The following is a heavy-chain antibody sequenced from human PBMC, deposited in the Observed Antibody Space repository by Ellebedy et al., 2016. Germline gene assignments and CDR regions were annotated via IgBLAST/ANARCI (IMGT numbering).Heavy chain of an antibody. V-gene: IGHV3-7*03. CDR1: GFTFSNYW. Sequence: GGSLRLSCAASGFTFSNYWMSWVRQAPGKGLEWVANIKRDGSDTYYVDSVKGRFTISRDNAKNSLYLQMNSLKTEDTGVYYCVGEVPATSLSYWGQGTLVTVSS. D-gene: IGHD2-2*01. CDR3: VGEVPATSLSY. J-gene: IGHJ4*02. CDR2: IKRDGSDT.